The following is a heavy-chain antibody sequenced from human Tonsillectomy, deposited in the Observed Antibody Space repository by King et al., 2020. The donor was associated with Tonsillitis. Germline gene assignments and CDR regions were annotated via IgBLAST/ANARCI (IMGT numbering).Heavy chain of an antibody. CDR2: ISYNGSKK. CDR3: ARVEAVATKYFLDF. V-gene: IGHV3-30*01. D-gene: IGHD6-19*01. CDR1: GFTFSNYS. Sequence: VQLVESGGGVVQPGRSLRLSCAASGFTFSNYSMHWVRQAPGKGLEWVSVISYNGSKKYYADSVKGRFTISRDNSKNTLYLQMNSLRAEDTAVYYCARVEAVATKYFLDFWGQGTLVTVSS. J-gene: IGHJ4*02.